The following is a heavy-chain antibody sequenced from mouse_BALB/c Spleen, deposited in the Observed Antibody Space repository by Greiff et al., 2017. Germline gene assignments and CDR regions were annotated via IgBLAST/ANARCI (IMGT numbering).Heavy chain of an antibody. CDR1: GYSITSGYY. V-gene: IGHV3-6*02. D-gene: IGHD2-4*01. Sequence: EVQRVESGPGLVKPSQSLSLTCSVTGYSITSGYYWNWIRQFPGNKLEWMGYISYDGSNNYNPSLKNRISITRDTSKNQFFLKLNSVTTEDTATYYCTKIYEYDGGGYFDYWGQGTTLTVSS. J-gene: IGHJ2*01. CDR2: ISYDGSN. CDR3: TKIYEYDGGGYFDY.